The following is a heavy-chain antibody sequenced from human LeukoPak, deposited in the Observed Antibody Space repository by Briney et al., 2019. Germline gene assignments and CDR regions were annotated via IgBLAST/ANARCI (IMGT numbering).Heavy chain of an antibody. J-gene: IGHJ4*02. V-gene: IGHV3-23*01. CDR3: VKDYSTIAAAANPLFDY. CDR1: GFTFSSYA. Sequence: GGSLRLSCAASGFTFSSYAVTWVRQAPGKELEWVSGITGSGDTTFYADSVKGRFTISRDNSKNTLYLQMHSLRAEDTAVYYCVKDYSTIAAAANPLFDYWGQGALVTVSS. CDR2: ITGSGDTT. D-gene: IGHD6-13*01.